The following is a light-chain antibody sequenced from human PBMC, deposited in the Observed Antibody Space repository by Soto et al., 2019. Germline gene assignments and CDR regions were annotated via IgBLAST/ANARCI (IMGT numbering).Light chain of an antibody. J-gene: IGKJ1*01. CDR2: WAS. CDR3: QQYYSTPPT. CDR1: QSVLYSSNNKNY. V-gene: IGKV4-1*01. Sequence: DIVMTQSPDSLAVSLGERATINCKSSQSVLYSSNNKNYLAWYQQKPGQPPKLLIYWASTRESGVPDRFSGSGSGRDCTLTITDLQAEDVAVCYCQQYYSTPPTFGQGTTVELK.